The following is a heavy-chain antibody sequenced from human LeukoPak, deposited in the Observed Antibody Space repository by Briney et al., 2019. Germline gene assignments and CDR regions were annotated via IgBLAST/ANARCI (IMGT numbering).Heavy chain of an antibody. CDR3: ARVSLLYYDSSGYWRWFDY. CDR1: GFTFSNAW. V-gene: IGHV4-59*01. D-gene: IGHD3-22*01. J-gene: IGHJ4*02. CDR2: IYYSGST. Sequence: PGGSLRLSCAASGFTFSNAWMSWVRQAPGKGLEWIGYIYYSGSTNYNPSLKSRVTISVDTSKNQFSLKLSSVTAADTAGYYCARVSLLYYDSSGYWRWFDYWGQGTLVTVSS.